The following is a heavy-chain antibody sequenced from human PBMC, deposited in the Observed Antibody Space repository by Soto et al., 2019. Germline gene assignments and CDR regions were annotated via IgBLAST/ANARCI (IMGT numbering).Heavy chain of an antibody. D-gene: IGHD1-26*01. CDR3: ARDGREASGMDV. J-gene: IGHJ6*02. CDR1: GGSISSHY. Sequence: PSETLSLTCTASGGSISSHYWSWVRQAPGKGLEWIGHIYYRGSTNYNPSLRSRSTISVDTSKNQFSLKLNSVTTADTAVYYCARDGREASGMDVWGQGTKVTVSS. CDR2: IYYRGST. V-gene: IGHV4-59*11.